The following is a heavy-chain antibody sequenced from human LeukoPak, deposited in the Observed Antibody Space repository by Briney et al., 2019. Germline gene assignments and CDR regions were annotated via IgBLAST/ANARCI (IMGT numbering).Heavy chain of an antibody. Sequence: GGSLRLSCAASGFAFSSYSMNWVRQAPGKGLEWVSSISSSSSYIYYADSVKGRFTISRDNAKNSLYLQMNSLRAEDTAVYYCARARQQLVLGAFDIWGQGTMVTVSS. CDR3: ARARQQLVLGAFDI. V-gene: IGHV3-21*01. CDR2: ISSSSSYI. CDR1: GFAFSSYS. J-gene: IGHJ3*02. D-gene: IGHD6-13*01.